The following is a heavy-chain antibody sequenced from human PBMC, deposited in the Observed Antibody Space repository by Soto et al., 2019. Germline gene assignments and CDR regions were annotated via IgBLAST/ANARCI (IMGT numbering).Heavy chain of an antibody. CDR1: GFTFSSYS. CDR3: ASGGPYGDPYYFDY. Sequence: EVQLVESGGGLVKPGGSLRLSCAASGFTFSSYSMNWVRQAPGKGLEWVLSISSSSSYIYYADPVKGRFTNSTDNAKNSLYLQMNSLRAEDTAVYYCASGGPYGDPYYFDYWGQGTLVTVSS. J-gene: IGHJ4*02. V-gene: IGHV3-21*01. CDR2: ISSSSSYI. D-gene: IGHD4-17*01.